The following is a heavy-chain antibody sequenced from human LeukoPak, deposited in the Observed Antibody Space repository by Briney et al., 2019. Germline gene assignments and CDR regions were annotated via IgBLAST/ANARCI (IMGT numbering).Heavy chain of an antibody. V-gene: IGHV3-7*01. CDR2: IKQDASDK. Sequence: GGSLRLSCEASGFTFSIYWMGWVRQAPGKGLEWVANIKQDASDKNYVDSVKGRFTISRDNAENSVYLQMNGRGADDTAVYYCARDNGGALDYWGQGSLVTVPS. CDR3: ARDNGGALDY. D-gene: IGHD3-10*01. CDR1: GFTFSIYW. J-gene: IGHJ4*02.